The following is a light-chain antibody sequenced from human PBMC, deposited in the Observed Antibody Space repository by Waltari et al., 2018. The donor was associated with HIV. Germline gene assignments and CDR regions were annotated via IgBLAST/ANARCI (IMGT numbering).Light chain of an antibody. V-gene: IGLV2-23*02. CDR3: CSYAGGNSYV. Sequence: QSALTQPASVSASPGQSITISCTGPSSAVGNYNVVSWYRQFPDKAPQLFIFEVNKRPSGVSNRFSGSKSGNSASLTIAGLLADDEADYYCCSYAGGNSYVFGTGTKVTVL. J-gene: IGLJ1*01. CDR1: SSAVGNYNV. CDR2: EVN.